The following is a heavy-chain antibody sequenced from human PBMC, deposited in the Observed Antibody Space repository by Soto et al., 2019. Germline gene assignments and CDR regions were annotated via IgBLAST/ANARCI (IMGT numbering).Heavy chain of an antibody. CDR2: ISAYNGNT. D-gene: IGHD6-6*01. CDR3: ARDPRAARPQYDSERFDP. Sequence: QVQLVQSGAEVKKPGASVKVSCKASGYTFTSYGIIWVRQAPGQGLEWMGWISAYNGNTNDAQKLQGRVTMTTDTSTSPAYMELRSLRSDDTAVYYCARDPRAARPQYDSERFDPWGQGTLVTVSS. J-gene: IGHJ5*02. V-gene: IGHV1-18*01. CDR1: GYTFTSYG.